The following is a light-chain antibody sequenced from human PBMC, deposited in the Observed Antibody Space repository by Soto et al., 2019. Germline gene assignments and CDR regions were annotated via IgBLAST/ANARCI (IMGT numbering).Light chain of an antibody. CDR2: EGS. J-gene: IGLJ7*01. CDR1: SSDVGSYNL. V-gene: IGLV2-23*01. Sequence: QTVLTQPASVYGSPGQSITISCTGTSSDVGSYNLVSWYQQHPGKAPKLMIYEGSKRPSGVSNRFSGSKSGNTASLTISGLQAEDEADYYCCSYAGSSTHAVFGGGTQLTVL. CDR3: CSYAGSSTHAV.